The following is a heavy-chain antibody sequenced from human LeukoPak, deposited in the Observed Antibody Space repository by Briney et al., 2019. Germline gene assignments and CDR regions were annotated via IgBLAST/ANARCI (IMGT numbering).Heavy chain of an antibody. V-gene: IGHV1-2*02. D-gene: IGHD3-16*02. CDR1: GYTFTGYY. Sequence: ASVKVSCKASGYTFTGYYMHWVREAPGQGLEWMGWINPNSGGTNYAQKLQGRVTMTRDTSSSTAYMELSSLRSDDAAVYYSERDWQYYDNIWGSYRHFHYWGQGTLVTVSS. CDR2: INPNSGGT. J-gene: IGHJ4*02. CDR3: ERDWQYYDNIWGSYRHFHY.